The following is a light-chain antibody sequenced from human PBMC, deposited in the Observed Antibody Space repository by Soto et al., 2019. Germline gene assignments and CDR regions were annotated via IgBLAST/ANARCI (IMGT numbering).Light chain of an antibody. Sequence: QSVLTQPPSVSAAPGQKVTISCYGSSSNIGNNYVSWYQQLPGTAPKLLIYDSNKRPSGIPDRFSGSKSGTSATLDITGLQTGDEADYYCATWDSSLTGEVFGGGTQLTVL. J-gene: IGLJ2*01. CDR2: DSN. CDR1: SSNIGNNY. CDR3: ATWDSSLTGEV. V-gene: IGLV1-51*01.